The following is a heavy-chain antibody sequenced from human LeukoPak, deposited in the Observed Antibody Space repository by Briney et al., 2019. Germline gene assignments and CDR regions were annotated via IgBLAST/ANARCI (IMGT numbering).Heavy chain of an antibody. CDR2: ISYDGSNQ. CDR1: GFTFSRYA. Sequence: PGRSLRLSCAASGFTFSRYAMHWVRQAPGKGLEWVAVISYDGSNQYYADSLKGRFTLSRDNSKNTLYLQMNSLSDEDMGVYYCARGIYYYDSSGYDDALDIWGQGTMVTVSS. J-gene: IGHJ3*02. CDR3: ARGIYYYDSSGYDDALDI. D-gene: IGHD3-22*01. V-gene: IGHV3-30-3*01.